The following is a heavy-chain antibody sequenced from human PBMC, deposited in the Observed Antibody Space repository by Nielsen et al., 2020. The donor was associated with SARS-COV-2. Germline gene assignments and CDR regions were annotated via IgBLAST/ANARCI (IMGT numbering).Heavy chain of an antibody. J-gene: IGHJ5*02. CDR3: ARDRLWVGEVS. D-gene: IGHD3-10*01. V-gene: IGHV3-30-3*01. CDR1: GFTFSSYG. Sequence: GESLKISCAASGFTFSSYGMHRVRQAPGKGLEWVAVISSDGNKKNYADSVKGRFTISRDNSKSTLYLQMNSLRPDDTAVYFCARDRLWVGEVSWGQGTLVTVSS. CDR2: ISSDGNKK.